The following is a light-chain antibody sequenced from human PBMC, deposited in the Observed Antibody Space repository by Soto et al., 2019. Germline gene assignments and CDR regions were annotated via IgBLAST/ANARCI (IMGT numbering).Light chain of an antibody. J-gene: IGLJ3*02. V-gene: IGLV2-14*01. Sequence: SATTQPAAVSCSAGQSITISFSGTMRYVGAYNPVSWYQQHPGTAPKLIIYEVSNRPSGISSRFSGSRSGNTASLTISGIQSEDEGDYYCSEYTARSILVFGGWTKAPVL. CDR3: SEYTARSILV. CDR1: MRYVGAYNP. CDR2: EVS.